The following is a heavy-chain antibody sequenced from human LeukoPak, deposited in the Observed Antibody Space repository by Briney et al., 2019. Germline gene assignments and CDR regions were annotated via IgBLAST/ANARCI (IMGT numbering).Heavy chain of an antibody. D-gene: IGHD3-10*01. Sequence: SETLSLTCTVSGGSINSYYWTWIRQPPGKGLEWIGYIYYSGSTHYNPSLNSRVSISLDTSKNQFSLKLSSVTAADTAVYYCARTSRHFYGSGSNLTPWPADMDVWGQGTTVTVSS. CDR3: ARTSRHFYGSGSNLTPWPADMDV. J-gene: IGHJ6*02. V-gene: IGHV4-59*01. CDR1: GGSINSYY. CDR2: IYYSGST.